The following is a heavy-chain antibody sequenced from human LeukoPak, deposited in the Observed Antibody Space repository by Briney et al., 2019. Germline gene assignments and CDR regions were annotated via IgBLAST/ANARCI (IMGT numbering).Heavy chain of an antibody. CDR3: ARVDMTTVTNYYFDY. CDR1: GGSISSYY. J-gene: IGHJ4*02. V-gene: IGHV4-59*01. CDR2: IYYSGST. Sequence: SETLSLTCTVSGGSISSYYWSWIRQPPGKGLEWIGYIYYSGSTNYNPSLKGRVTISVDTSKNQFSLKLSSVTAADTAVYYCARVDMTTVTNYYFDYWGQGTLVTVSS. D-gene: IGHD4-17*01.